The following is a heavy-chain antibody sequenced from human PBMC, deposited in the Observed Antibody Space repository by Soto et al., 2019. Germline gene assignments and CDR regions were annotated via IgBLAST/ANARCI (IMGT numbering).Heavy chain of an antibody. Sequence: PVKVSCKASGGGNLRDYRTTWVRRAPGQGLEWMGGIIPKLGSANYAQNFQGRVTVTADESTNTVYMELRSLRSDDTAVYYCARGCDDYHDRPAYRAQGTPVP. V-gene: IGHV1-69*13. CDR1: GGGNLRDYR. CDR2: IIPKLGSA. CDR3: ARGCDDYHDRPAY. D-gene: IGHD4-17*01. J-gene: IGHJ4*02.